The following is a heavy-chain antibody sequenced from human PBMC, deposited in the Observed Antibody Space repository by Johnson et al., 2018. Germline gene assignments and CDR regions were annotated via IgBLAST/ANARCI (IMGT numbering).Heavy chain of an antibody. CDR3: ARDWVAAAGHEYFQH. V-gene: IGHV3-30-3*01. CDR1: GFTFSSYA. J-gene: IGHJ1*01. D-gene: IGHD6-13*01. CDR2: ISYDGSNK. Sequence: QVQLVESGGGVVQPGRSLRLSCAASGFTFSSYAKHWVHQAPGKGLEWVAVISYDGSNKYYTDSVKGRFTISRDNSKNTLYLQMNSLRAEDTAVYYCARDWVAAAGHEYFQHWGQGTLVTVSS.